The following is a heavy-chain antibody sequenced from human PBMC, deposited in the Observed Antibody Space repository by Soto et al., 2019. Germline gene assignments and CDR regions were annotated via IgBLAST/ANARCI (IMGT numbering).Heavy chain of an antibody. Sequence: SETLSLTCTVSGGSISSYYWSWIRQPPGKGLEWIGYIYYSGSTNYNPSLKSRVTISVDTSKNQFSLKLSSVTAADTAVYYCALRSTGTTMLHYGMDVWGQGTTVTVSS. CDR1: GGSISSYY. D-gene: IGHD1-7*01. J-gene: IGHJ6*02. V-gene: IGHV4-59*01. CDR3: ALRSTGTTMLHYGMDV. CDR2: IYYSGST.